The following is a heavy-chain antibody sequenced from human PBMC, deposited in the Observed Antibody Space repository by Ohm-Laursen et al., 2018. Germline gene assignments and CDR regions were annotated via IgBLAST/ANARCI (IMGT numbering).Heavy chain of an antibody. J-gene: IGHJ4*02. CDR3: VVSEIRYSFTYVADF. D-gene: IGHD5-18*01. V-gene: IGHV4-4*07. Sequence: SDTLSLTCTVSGDSINNYYWSWIRQPAGKGLEWIGRMYAPGNLNYNPSLNSRVTMSVDTSRNQFYLKMTSVTAADTAVYYCVVSEIRYSFTYVADFWGQGILVTVPS. CDR1: GDSINNYY. CDR2: MYAPGNL.